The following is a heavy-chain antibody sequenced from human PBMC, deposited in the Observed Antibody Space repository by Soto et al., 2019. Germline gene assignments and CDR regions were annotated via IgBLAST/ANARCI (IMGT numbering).Heavy chain of an antibody. Sequence: QVQVVPSGPELKKPGASVKVSCKAQGYIFTKYGIGWVRQAPGHGLEWMGLINVYNGDRKVAQKFQDRVSMTTDTATDTAYMELKSLRSGDTAVYYCAILQLGGDRILNWFDPWGQGTLVTVSS. J-gene: IGHJ5*02. V-gene: IGHV1-18*01. CDR3: AILQLGGDRILNWFDP. CDR1: GYIFTKYG. D-gene: IGHD2-21*02. CDR2: INVYNGDR.